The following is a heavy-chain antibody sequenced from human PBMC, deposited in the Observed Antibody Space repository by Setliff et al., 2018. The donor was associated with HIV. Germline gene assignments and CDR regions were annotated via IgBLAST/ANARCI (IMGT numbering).Heavy chain of an antibody. J-gene: IGHJ4*02. D-gene: IGHD3-3*02. CDR2: FDHEEGKI. V-gene: IGHV1-24*01. Sequence: ASVKVSCKVSGDTLTKLSIYWVRRAPGKGLEWMGGFDHEEGKIIYAQKFQGRVSMTEGTSTDTAYMDLSSLRSDDTAVYYCAAPSSVYIFGVLTPVSFDYWGQGTLVTVSS. CDR3: AAPSSVYIFGVLTPVSFDY. CDR1: GDTLTKLS.